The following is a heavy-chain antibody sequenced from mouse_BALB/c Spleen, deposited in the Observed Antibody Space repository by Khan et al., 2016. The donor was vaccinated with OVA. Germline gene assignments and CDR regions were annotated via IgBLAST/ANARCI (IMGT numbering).Heavy chain of an antibody. CDR2: IWAGGST. CDR1: GFSLTDYA. CDR3: AKDPPYYGLDY. Sequence: QVQLKQSGPGLVAPSQSLSITCTVSGFSLTDYAVSWIRQPPGKGLEWLGVIWAGGSTYYNSVLKSRLTISKDNSKSQVFLKVNSLQTDDTDMYFCAKDPPYYGLDYWGKGTSVNVSS. J-gene: IGHJ4*01. V-gene: IGHV2-6-5*01.